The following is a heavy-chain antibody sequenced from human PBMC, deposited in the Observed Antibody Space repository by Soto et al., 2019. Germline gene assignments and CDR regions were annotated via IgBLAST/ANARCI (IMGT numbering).Heavy chain of an antibody. Sequence: QVQLVQSGAEVKKPESSVKVSCKAPGGTFSTYAISWVRQAPGQGLEWMGGIIPMFGTANYAQRFQDRVTITADESTNTVYMELSSLRSEDTAVYFCASGIELWLRRRNKGYSGRGQGTLVTVSS. CDR3: ASGIELWLRRRNKGYSG. J-gene: IGHJ4*02. D-gene: IGHD5-12*01. CDR2: IIPMFGTA. V-gene: IGHV1-69*12. CDR1: GGTFSTYA.